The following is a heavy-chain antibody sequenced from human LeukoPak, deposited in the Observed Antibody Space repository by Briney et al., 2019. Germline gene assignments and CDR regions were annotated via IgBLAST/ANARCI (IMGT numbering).Heavy chain of an antibody. V-gene: IGHV3-74*01. CDR1: GFTFSNYY. J-gene: IGHJ4*02. Sequence: PGGSLRLSCVASGFTFSNYYMYWVRQVPGKGPVWVSRISGDGSSILYADSVKGRFTISRDNAKNSLYVQMNSLRADDSAVYYCARSSSGVYIQWGQGTLVTVSS. D-gene: IGHD2-15*01. CDR2: ISGDGSSI. CDR3: ARSSSGVYIQ.